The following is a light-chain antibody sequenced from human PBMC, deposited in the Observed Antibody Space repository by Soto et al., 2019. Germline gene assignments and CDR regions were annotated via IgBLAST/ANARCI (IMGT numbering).Light chain of an antibody. CDR2: DAS. Sequence: DIQMNNSPSTLSASVGDRVTITCRASQSISSWLAWYQQKPGKAPKLLIYDASSLESGVPSRFSGSGSGTEFTLTISSLQPDDFATYYCQQYNSYPYTFGQGTKVDI. J-gene: IGKJ2*01. CDR1: QSISSW. CDR3: QQYNSYPYT. V-gene: IGKV1-5*01.